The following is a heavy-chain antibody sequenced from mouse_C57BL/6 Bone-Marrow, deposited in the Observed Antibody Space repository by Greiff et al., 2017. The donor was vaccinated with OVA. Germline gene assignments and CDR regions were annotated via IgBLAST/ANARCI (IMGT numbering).Heavy chain of an antibody. D-gene: IGHD1-1*01. Sequence: QVQLQQSGPGLVAPSQSLSITCTVSGFSLTSYAISWVRQPPGKGLEWLGVIWTGGGTNYNSALKSRLSISKDNSKSQVFLKMNSLQTNDTARYYCARIGHITTVVEGWYFDVWGTGTTVTVSS. J-gene: IGHJ1*03. CDR3: ARIGHITTVVEGWYFDV. CDR2: IWTGGGT. CDR1: GFSLTSYA. V-gene: IGHV2-9-1*01.